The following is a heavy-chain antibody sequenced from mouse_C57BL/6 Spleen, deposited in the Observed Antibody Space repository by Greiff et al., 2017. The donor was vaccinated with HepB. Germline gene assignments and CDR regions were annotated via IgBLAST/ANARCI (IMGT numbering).Heavy chain of an antibody. D-gene: IGHD1-1*01. Sequence: EVKLVESGPGLVKPSQSLSLTCSVTGYSITSGYYWNWIRQFPGNKLEWMGYISYDGSNNYNPSLKNRISITRDTSKNQFFLKLNSVTTEDTATYYCARENYYGGSYYFDYWGQGTTLTVSS. CDR2: ISYDGSN. J-gene: IGHJ2*01. CDR3: ARENYYGGSYYFDY. CDR1: GYSITSGYY. V-gene: IGHV3-6*01.